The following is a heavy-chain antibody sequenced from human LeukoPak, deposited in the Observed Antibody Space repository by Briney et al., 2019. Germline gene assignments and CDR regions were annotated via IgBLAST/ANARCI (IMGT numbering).Heavy chain of an antibody. Sequence: SETLSLTCAVYGGSFSGYYWSWIRQPPGKGLEWIGEINHSGSTNYNPPLKSRVTISVDTSKNQFSLKLSSVTAADTAVYYCARGPYGDYLNYWGQGTLVTVSS. CDR2: INHSGST. CDR3: ARGPYGDYLNY. D-gene: IGHD4-17*01. J-gene: IGHJ4*02. CDR1: GGSFSGYY. V-gene: IGHV4-34*01.